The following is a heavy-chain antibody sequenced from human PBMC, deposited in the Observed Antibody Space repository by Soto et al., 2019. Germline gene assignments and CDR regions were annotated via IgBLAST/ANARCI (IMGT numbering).Heavy chain of an antibody. Sequence: SETLSLTCTVSGGSISSGGYYWSWIRQPPGEGLEWIGFISYSGTTSYSPPLKSRLAISLDTSKNQFSLSLTSVTAADTAVYYCARGRGYSYGLDPWGQGTLVTVSS. D-gene: IGHD5-12*01. CDR1: GGSISSGGYY. V-gene: IGHV4-30-4*08. J-gene: IGHJ5*02. CDR2: ISYSGTT. CDR3: ARGRGYSYGLDP.